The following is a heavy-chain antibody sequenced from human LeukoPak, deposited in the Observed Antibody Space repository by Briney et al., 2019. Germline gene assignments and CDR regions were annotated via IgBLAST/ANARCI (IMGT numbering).Heavy chain of an antibody. J-gene: IGHJ5*02. CDR2: IYYSGST. Sequence: PSETLSLTCTVSGGSISSSSYYWGWIRQPPGKGLEWIGSIYYSGSTYYNPSLKSRVTIPVDTSKNQFSLKLSSVTAADTAVYYCAREAVVATGDHGPQPYNWFDPWGQGTLVTVSS. D-gene: IGHD2-15*01. CDR3: AREAVVATGDHGPQPYNWFDP. CDR1: GGSISSSSYY. V-gene: IGHV4-39*07.